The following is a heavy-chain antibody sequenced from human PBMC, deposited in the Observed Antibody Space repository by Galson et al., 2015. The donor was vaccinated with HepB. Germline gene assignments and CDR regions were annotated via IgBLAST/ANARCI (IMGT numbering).Heavy chain of an antibody. CDR3: ARDYGDHYYYYGMDV. J-gene: IGHJ6*02. CDR2: ISYDGSNK. D-gene: IGHD4-17*01. V-gene: IGHV3-30-3*01. CDR1: GFTFSSYA. Sequence: SLRLSCAASGFTFSSYAMHWVRQAPGKGLEWVAVISYDGSNKYYADSVKGRFTISRDNSKNTLYLQMNSLRAEYTAVYYCARDYGDHYYYYGMDVWGQGTTVTVSS.